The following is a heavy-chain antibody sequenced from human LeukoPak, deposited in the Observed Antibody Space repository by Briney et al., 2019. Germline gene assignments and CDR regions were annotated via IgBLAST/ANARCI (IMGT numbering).Heavy chain of an antibody. D-gene: IGHD3-22*01. CDR2: INHSGST. CDR1: GGSFSGYY. Sequence: SETLSLTCAVYGGSFSGYYWSWIRQPPGKGLEWIGEINHSGSTNYNPSLKSRVTISVDTSKNQFSLKLSSVTAADTAVYYCARHKGITMIVLLRSPFDYWGQGTLVTVSS. V-gene: IGHV4-34*01. J-gene: IGHJ4*02. CDR3: ARHKGITMIVLLRSPFDY.